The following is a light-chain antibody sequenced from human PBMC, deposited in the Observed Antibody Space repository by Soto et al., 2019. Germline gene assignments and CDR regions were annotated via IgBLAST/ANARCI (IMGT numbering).Light chain of an antibody. Sequence: QSALTQPASVSGSPGQSITISCTGTSSDVGDYNYVSWYQQHPGKAPKLMIYDVSNRPSGVSNRFSGSKSGSKASLTISGLQAEDEADYYCSSYTSGTTRVFGTGTKLTVL. CDR3: SSYTSGTTRV. V-gene: IGLV2-14*01. J-gene: IGLJ1*01. CDR1: SSDVGDYNY. CDR2: DVS.